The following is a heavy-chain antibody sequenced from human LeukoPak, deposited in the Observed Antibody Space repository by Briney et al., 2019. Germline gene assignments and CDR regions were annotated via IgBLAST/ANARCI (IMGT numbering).Heavy chain of an antibody. Sequence: SETLSLTCAVYGGSFSGYYWSWIRQPPGKGLEWIGEINHSGSTNYNPSLKSRVTISVDTSKNQFSLKLSSVTAADTAVYHCARSPLWGGYYFDYWGQGTLVTVSS. CDR3: ARSPLWGGYYFDY. D-gene: IGHD5-12*01. CDR1: GGSFSGYY. J-gene: IGHJ4*02. V-gene: IGHV4-34*01. CDR2: INHSGST.